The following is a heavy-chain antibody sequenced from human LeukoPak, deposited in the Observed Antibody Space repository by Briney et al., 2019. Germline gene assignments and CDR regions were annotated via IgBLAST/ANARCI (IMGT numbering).Heavy chain of an antibody. CDR1: GYTFTSYG. J-gene: IGHJ4*02. D-gene: IGHD6-13*01. V-gene: IGHV1-18*01. CDR3: ARLQVLWGSSWYGGYFDY. CDR2: ISAYNGNT. Sequence: GASVKVSCKASGYTFTSYGISWVRQAPGQGLEWMGWISAYNGNTNYAQKLQGRVTMTTDTSTSTAYMELRSLRSDDTAVYYCARLQVLWGSSWYGGYFDYWGQGTLVTVSS.